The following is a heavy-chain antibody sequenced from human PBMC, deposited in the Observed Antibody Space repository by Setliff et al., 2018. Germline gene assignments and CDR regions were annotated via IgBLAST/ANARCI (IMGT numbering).Heavy chain of an antibody. J-gene: IGHJ6*02. CDR2: FDPEDGET. Sequence: ASVKVSCKVSGYTLTELSRHWVRQAPGKGLEWMGGFDPEDGETIYAQKFQGRVTMTEDTSTDTAYMELSSLRSEDTAVYYRATFLPRRPTMRYGMDVWGQGTTVTVSS. V-gene: IGHV1-24*01. D-gene: IGHD1-1*01. CDR1: GYTLTELS. CDR3: ATFLPRRPTMRYGMDV.